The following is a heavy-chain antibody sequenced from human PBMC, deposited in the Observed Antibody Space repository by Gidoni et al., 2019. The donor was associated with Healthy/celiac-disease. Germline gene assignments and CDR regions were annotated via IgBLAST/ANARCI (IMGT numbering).Heavy chain of an antibody. D-gene: IGHD6-19*01. J-gene: IGHJ4*02. CDR1: GGSISSSSYY. Sequence: QLQLQESGPGLVKPSETLSLTCTVSGGSISSSSYYWGWIRPPPGKGLEWIGSIYYSGSTYYNPSLKSRVTISVDTSKNQFSLKLSSVTAADTAVYYCASGIAVIPDYWGQGTLVTVSS. V-gene: IGHV4-39*01. CDR3: ASGIAVIPDY. CDR2: IYYSGST.